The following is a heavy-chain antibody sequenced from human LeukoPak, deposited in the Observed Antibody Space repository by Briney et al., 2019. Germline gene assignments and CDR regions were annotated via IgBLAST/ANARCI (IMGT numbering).Heavy chain of an antibody. D-gene: IGHD1/OR15-1a*01. CDR3: ARAWNNFDY. CDR2: IYHSGST. CDR1: GGSISSGGYY. Sequence: SETLSLTCTVSGGSISSGGYYWSWIRQPPGKGLEWIGYIYHSGSTYYNPSLKSRVTISVDRSKNQFSLKLSSVTAADTAVYYCARAWNNFDYWGQGTLVTVSS. J-gene: IGHJ4*02. V-gene: IGHV4-30-2*01.